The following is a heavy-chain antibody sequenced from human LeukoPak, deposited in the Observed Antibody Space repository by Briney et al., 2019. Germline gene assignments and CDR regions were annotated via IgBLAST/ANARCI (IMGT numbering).Heavy chain of an antibody. D-gene: IGHD6-19*01. Sequence: SGGSLRLSCTASGFAFGTYWMFWVRQAPGKGLVWVSQINPEGASTTYGDPAKGRFTASRDNAKNALHLQMNSLRVDDTAVYYCARGTAITAGIDFWGQGTLVTVSS. V-gene: IGHV3-74*01. CDR2: INPEGAST. CDR1: GFAFGTYW. CDR3: ARGTAITAGIDF. J-gene: IGHJ4*02.